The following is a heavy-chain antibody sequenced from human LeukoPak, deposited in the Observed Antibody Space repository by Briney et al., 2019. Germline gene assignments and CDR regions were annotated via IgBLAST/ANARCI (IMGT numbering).Heavy chain of an antibody. J-gene: IGHJ4*02. CDR1: GGSISSYY. CDR3: ARDTGDYVWGSYRYPSLDY. V-gene: IGHV4-4*07. D-gene: IGHD3-16*02. CDR2: IYTSGST. Sequence: SETLSLTCTVSGGSISSYYWSWIRQPAGKGLEWVGRIYTSGSTNYNPSLKSRVTMSVDTSKNQFSLKLSSVTAADTAVYYCARDTGDYVWGSYRYPSLDYWGQGTLVTVSS.